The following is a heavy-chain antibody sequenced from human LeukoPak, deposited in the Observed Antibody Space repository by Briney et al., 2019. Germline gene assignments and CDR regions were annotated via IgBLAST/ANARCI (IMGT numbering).Heavy chain of an antibody. Sequence: GGSLRLSCAASGFTFSHYGMSWVRQAPGKGLGWVSAISGSGYSTYYADSVKGRFTISRDNSKNTLYLQMNSLRAEDTAVYYCAKYYGDDPDYYYYMDVWGKGTTVTISS. D-gene: IGHD4-17*01. J-gene: IGHJ6*03. CDR3: AKYYGDDPDYYYYMDV. V-gene: IGHV3-23*01. CDR2: ISGSGYST. CDR1: GFTFSHYG.